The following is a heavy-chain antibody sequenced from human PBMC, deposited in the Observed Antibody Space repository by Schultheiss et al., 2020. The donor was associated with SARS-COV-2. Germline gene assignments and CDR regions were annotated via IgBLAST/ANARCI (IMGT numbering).Heavy chain of an antibody. D-gene: IGHD3-22*01. CDR1: GFTVSSNY. Sequence: GGSLRLSCAASGFTVSSNYMSWVRQAPGKGLEWVSVIYSGGSTYYADSVKGRFTISRDNSKNTLYLQMNSLRAEDTAVYYCARVNYYDSSGSPAGYFDYWGQGTLVTVSS. CDR2: IYSGGST. CDR3: ARVNYYDSSGSPAGYFDY. J-gene: IGHJ4*02. V-gene: IGHV3-66*01.